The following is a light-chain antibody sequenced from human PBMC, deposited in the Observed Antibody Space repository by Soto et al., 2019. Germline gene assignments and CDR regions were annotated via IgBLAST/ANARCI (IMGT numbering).Light chain of an antibody. J-gene: IGKJ1*01. CDR3: QQYYSTPPT. CDR1: QSFLYSSNNKNY. Sequence: DSVMTQSPESLAVSLGERATINCKSSQSFLYSSNNKNYLAWYQQKPGQPPKLLIYWASTRESGVPDRFSGSGSGTDFTLTISSLQAEDVAVYYCQQYYSTPPTFGQGTKVDIK. V-gene: IGKV4-1*01. CDR2: WAS.